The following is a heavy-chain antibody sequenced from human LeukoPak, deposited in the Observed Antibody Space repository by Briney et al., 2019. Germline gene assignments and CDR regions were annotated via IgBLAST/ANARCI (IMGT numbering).Heavy chain of an antibody. D-gene: IGHD6-19*01. Sequence: SETLSLTCTVSGGSISSYYWSWIRQPPGKGLEWIGYIYYSGSTNYNPSLKSRVTISVDTSKNQFSLKLSPVTAADTAVYYCARRKLLVLDYWGQGTLVTVSS. CDR3: ARRKLLVLDY. CDR1: GGSISSYY. CDR2: IYYSGST. J-gene: IGHJ4*02. V-gene: IGHV4-59*01.